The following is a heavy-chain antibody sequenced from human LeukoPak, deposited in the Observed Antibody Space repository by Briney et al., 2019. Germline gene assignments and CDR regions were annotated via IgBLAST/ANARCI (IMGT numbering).Heavy chain of an antibody. D-gene: IGHD1/OR15-1a*01. CDR2: IKQDGSEK. J-gene: IGHJ4*02. Sequence: GGSLRLSCAASGFTFSSYWMSWVRQAPGKGLEWVSNIKQDGSEKNYVDSVKGRFTISRDNSKNTLNLQMNSLGAEDTAVYYCAKGKTTGGGPGYYFDYWGQGTLVTVSS. V-gene: IGHV3-7*03. CDR1: GFTFSSYW. CDR3: AKGKTTGGGPGYYFDY.